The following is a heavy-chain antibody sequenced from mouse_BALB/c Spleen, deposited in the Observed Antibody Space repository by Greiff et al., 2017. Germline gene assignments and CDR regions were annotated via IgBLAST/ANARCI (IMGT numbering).Heavy chain of an antibody. J-gene: IGHJ2*01. CDR2: IRNKANGYTT. CDR3: ARYDYDGRDYIDY. D-gene: IGHD2-4*01. V-gene: IGHV7-3*02. CDR1: GFTFTDYY. Sequence: EVMLVESGGGLVQPGGSLRLSCATSGFTFTDYYMSWVRQPPGKALEWLGFIRNKANGYTTEYSASVKGRFTISRDNSQSILYLQMNTLSAEDSATYYCARYDYDGRDYIDYGGQGTTLTVSS.